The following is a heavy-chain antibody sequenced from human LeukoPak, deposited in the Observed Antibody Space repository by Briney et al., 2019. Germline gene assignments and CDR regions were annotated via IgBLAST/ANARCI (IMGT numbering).Heavy chain of an antibody. Sequence: SETLSLTCTVSGGSISSYYWSWIRQPPGKGLEWIGYIYYSGSTNYKPSLKSRVTISVDTSKNQFSLKLSSVTAADTAVYYCARSSRLTFDYWGQGTLVTVSS. J-gene: IGHJ4*02. V-gene: IGHV4-59*01. CDR2: IYYSGST. CDR1: GGSISSYY. D-gene: IGHD6-6*01. CDR3: ARSSRLTFDY.